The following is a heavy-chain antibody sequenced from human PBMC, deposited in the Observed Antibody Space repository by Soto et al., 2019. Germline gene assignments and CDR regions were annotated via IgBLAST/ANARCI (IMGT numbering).Heavy chain of an antibody. CDR2: IYYSGST. J-gene: IGHJ5*02. D-gene: IGHD3-22*01. Sequence: PSETLSLTCAVSGGSISSGGYSWSWIRQPPGKGLEWIGYIYYSGSTNYTPSLKSRVTISVDTSKTQFSLKLSSVTAADTAVYYCARAVTMIPWFDPWGQGTLVTVSS. CDR1: GGSISSGGYS. CDR3: ARAVTMIPWFDP. V-gene: IGHV4-61*08.